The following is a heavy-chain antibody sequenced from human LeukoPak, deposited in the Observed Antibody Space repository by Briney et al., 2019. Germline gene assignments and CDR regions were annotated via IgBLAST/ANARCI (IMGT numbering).Heavy chain of an antibody. V-gene: IGHV3-66*01. CDR1: GFTVSSNY. CDR3: ARAGVQLGSQFDY. D-gene: IGHD5-24*01. CDR2: IYSGGST. Sequence: GGSLRLSCAASGFTVSSNYMSWVRQAPGKGLEWVSVIYSGGSTYYADSVKGRFTISRDNSKNTLYLQMNSLRAEDTAVYYCARAGVQLGSQFDYWGQGTLVTVSS. J-gene: IGHJ4*02.